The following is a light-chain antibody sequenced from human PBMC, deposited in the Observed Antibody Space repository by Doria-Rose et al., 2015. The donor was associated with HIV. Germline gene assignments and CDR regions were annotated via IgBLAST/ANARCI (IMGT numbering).Light chain of an antibody. CDR1: ALSKQY. V-gene: IGLV3-25*03. J-gene: IGLJ2*01. CDR3: QSTDSSGTFVI. Sequence: HLPSVSVSPRQTARITCSGDALSKQYAYWYQQKPGQVPLLVIYKDTERPSGIPGRFSGSSSGTTVTLTISGVRAEDEADYYCQSTDSSGTFVIFGGGTKLTGL. CDR2: KDT.